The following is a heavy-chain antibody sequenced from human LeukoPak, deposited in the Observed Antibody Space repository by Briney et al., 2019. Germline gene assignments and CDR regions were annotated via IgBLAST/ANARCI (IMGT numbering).Heavy chain of an antibody. CDR2: IYYSGST. CDR3: ARLGSGWYSIFDY. J-gene: IGHJ4*02. D-gene: IGHD6-19*01. CDR1: GGSISSYY. V-gene: IGHV4-59*08. Sequence: SETLSLTCTVSGGSISSYYWSWIRQPPGKGLEWIGYIYYSGSTNYNPPLKSRVTVSVDTSKNQFSLKLSSVTAADTAVYYCARLGSGWYSIFDYWGQGTLVTVSS.